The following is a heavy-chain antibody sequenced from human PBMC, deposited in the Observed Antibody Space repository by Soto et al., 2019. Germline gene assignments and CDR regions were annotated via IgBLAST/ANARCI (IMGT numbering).Heavy chain of an antibody. D-gene: IGHD3-10*01. CDR2: IRVNNGDT. J-gene: IGHJ4*02. CDR1: GYTFTNSG. V-gene: IGHV1-18*01. CDR3: ARFLVYIDFGIHY. Sequence: QVQLVQSGAEVKKPGASVKVSCKASGYTFTNSGFSWVRQAPGQGLEWVGWIRVNNGDTHYAQKLQGRLTMTTVTFTTTAFMELRSLRSDDCSRSYCARFLVYIDFGIHYWGQGTLITVSS.